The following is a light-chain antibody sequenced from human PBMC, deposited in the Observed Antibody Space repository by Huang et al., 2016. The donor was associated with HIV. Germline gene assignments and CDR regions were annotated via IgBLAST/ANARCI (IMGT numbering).Light chain of an antibody. J-gene: IGKJ3*01. CDR2: GAS. CDR3: QQYNNWPPGT. Sequence: IVMTQSPATLSVSPGERATLSCRASQSVSSNLAWYQQKPGQAPRLLIYGASPRAAGIPARFSGSGSGTEFTLTISSLQSEDVAVYYWQQYNNWPPGTFGPGTKVDI. V-gene: IGKV3-15*01. CDR1: QSVSSN.